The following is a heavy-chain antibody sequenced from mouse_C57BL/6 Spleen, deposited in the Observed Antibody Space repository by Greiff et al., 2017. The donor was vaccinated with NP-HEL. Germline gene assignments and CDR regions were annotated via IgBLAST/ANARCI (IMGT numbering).Heavy chain of an antibody. CDR3: AREGPITTGYAMDY. V-gene: IGHV3-6*01. CDR2: ISYDGSN. D-gene: IGHD1-2*01. J-gene: IGHJ4*01. CDR1: GYSITSGYY. Sequence: EESGPGLVKPSQSLSLTCSVTGYSITSGYYWNWIRQFPGNKLEWMGYISYDGSNNYNPSLKNRISITRDTSKNQFFLKLNSVTTEDTATYYCAREGPITTGYAMDYWGQGTSVTVSS.